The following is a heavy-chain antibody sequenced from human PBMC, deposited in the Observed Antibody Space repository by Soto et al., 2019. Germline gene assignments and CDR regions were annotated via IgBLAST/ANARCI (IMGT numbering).Heavy chain of an antibody. CDR3: ARGDPTYFDY. D-gene: IGHD1-26*01. CDR2: ITAAGTST. J-gene: IGHJ4*02. V-gene: IGHV3-74*01. CDR1: GFTFSTYW. Sequence: GSLRLSCAASGFTFSTYWMHWVRQAPGEGLVWLSRITAAGTSTSSADSVKGRFTISRDNAKNTLYLQMNSLRAEDTAMYYCARGDPTYFDYWGQGSLVTVSS.